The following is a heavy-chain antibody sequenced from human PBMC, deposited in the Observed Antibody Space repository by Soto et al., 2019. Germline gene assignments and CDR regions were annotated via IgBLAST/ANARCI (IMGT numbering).Heavy chain of an antibody. CDR2: TYYRSRWYN. CDR3: ARDLEDPVAVPADTYFHFSGMDV. Sequence: SQTLSLTCAISGDSVSSNTAGWNWIRQSPSRGLEWLGRTYYRSRWYNDYAVSVKSRITITPDTSKNQLSLQLNSVTPEDTAVYFCARDLEDPVAVPADTYFHFSGMDVWGQGTTVTVSS. D-gene: IGHD2-2*01. J-gene: IGHJ6*02. CDR1: GDSVSSNTAG. V-gene: IGHV6-1*01.